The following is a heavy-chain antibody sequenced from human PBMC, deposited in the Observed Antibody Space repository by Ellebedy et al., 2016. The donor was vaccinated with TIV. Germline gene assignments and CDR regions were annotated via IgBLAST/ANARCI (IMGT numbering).Heavy chain of an antibody. CDR1: GFIFSSYV. V-gene: IGHV3-64*01. CDR3: ARDLYGVTIFGAFDY. Sequence: GESLKISCAASGFIFSSYVMHWVRQAPGKGLEYVSSISSNGGSTYYANSVKGGFTISRDNSKNTLYLQMGSLRTEDMAVYHCARDLYGVTIFGAFDYWGQGSLVTVSS. CDR2: ISSNGGST. D-gene: IGHD3-3*01. J-gene: IGHJ4*02.